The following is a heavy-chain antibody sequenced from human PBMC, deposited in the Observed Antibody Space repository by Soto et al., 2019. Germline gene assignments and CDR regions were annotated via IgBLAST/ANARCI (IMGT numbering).Heavy chain of an antibody. V-gene: IGHV1-69*12. D-gene: IGHD5-12*01. Sequence: QVQLVQSGAEVKKPGSSVKVSCKASGGTFSNYPISWVRQAPGQGLESMGGIIPIFGTANYAQKFQVRVTITADESTSTAYMELSSLRSEDTAVYYCARGNHRWLQLWYFDLWGRGTLVTVSS. CDR2: IIPIFGTA. CDR3: ARGNHRWLQLWYFDL. J-gene: IGHJ2*01. CDR1: GGTFSNYP.